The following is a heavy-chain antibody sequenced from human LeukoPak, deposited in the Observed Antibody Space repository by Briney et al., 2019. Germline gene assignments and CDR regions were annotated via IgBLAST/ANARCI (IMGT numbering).Heavy chain of an antibody. CDR1: GGSLSSSSYY. V-gene: IGHV4-39*01. CDR3: ARHSSYYGNFDY. Sequence: SETLSLTCTVSGGSLSSSSYYWGWIRQPPGKGLEWIGSIYHSGSSYYNPSLKSRVTISVDTSKNQFSLKLSSVTAADTAVYHCARHSSYYGNFDYWGQGTLVTVSS. CDR2: IYHSGSS. J-gene: IGHJ4*02. D-gene: IGHD3-10*01.